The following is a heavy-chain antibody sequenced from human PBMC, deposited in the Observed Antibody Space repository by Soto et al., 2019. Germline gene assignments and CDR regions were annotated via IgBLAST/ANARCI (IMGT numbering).Heavy chain of an antibody. CDR1: GGSISSYY. J-gene: IGHJ3*02. D-gene: IGHD6-6*01. V-gene: IGHV4-4*07. CDR3: ARGIAARPIDYYAFDI. CDR2: IYTSGST. Sequence: PSETLSLTCTVSGGSISSYYWSRIRQPAGKGLEWIGRIYTSGSTNYNPSLKSRVTMSVDTSKNQFSLKLSSVTAADTAVYYCARGIAARPIDYYAFDIWGQGTMVTVSS.